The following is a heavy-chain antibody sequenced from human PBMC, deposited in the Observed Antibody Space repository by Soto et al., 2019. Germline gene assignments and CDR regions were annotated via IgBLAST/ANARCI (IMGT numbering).Heavy chain of an antibody. J-gene: IGHJ4*02. CDR3: TRGPRPTSVGTGAY. V-gene: IGHV3-74*01. D-gene: IGHD3-10*01. Sequence: GGSLRLSCAASGFTFSTYWMHWVRQAPGKGLVWVSRINYDGSSTDYADSVKGCFTISRDNAKNTLYLQMNTLTAEDTAVYYCTRGPRPTSVGTGAYWGQGTLVTVSS. CDR2: INYDGSST. CDR1: GFTFSTYW.